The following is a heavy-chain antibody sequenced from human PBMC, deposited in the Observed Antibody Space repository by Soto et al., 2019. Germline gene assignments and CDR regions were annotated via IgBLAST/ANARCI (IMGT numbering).Heavy chain of an antibody. CDR3: ARDNGRKQWLVRGYFDY. J-gene: IGHJ4*02. Sequence: SETLSLTCTVSGGSISSYYWSWIRQPPGKGLEWFGYIYYSGSTNYNPSLKSRVTISVDTSKNQFSLKLSFVTAADTAVFYCARDNGRKQWLVRGYFDYWGQGTLVTVSS. CDR2: IYYSGST. D-gene: IGHD6-19*01. V-gene: IGHV4-59*01. CDR1: GGSISSYY.